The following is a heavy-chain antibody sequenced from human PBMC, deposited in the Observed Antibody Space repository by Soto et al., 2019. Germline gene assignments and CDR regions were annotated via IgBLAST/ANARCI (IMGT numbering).Heavy chain of an antibody. J-gene: IGHJ6*02. CDR2: ISASGRST. Sequence: PGGSLRLSCAASGLTFSTSAMSWVRQAPGKGLEWVSLISASGRSTDYADSVKGRFTISRDNSKSTVYLQMNSLGADDTAVYYCAKDPPSEKLQPDYGMDVWGQGTTVTVSS. CDR3: AKDPPSEKLQPDYGMDV. V-gene: IGHV3-23*01. D-gene: IGHD2-15*01. CDR1: GLTFSTSA.